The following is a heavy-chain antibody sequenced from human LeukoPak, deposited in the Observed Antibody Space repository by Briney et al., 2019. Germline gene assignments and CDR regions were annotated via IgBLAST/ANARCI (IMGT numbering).Heavy chain of an antibody. CDR1: GYSFTTYW. D-gene: IGHD2-2*01. CDR2: IYPGDSGT. V-gene: IGHV5-51*01. Sequence: GESLKISCKGSGYSFTTYWIGWVRQVPGKGLEWMGIIYPGDSGTRYSPSFQGQVTISADNSISTASLQWNSLKASDTAMYYCARRRSVGYCSSTSCYSVNDAFDMWGQGTMVTVSS. CDR3: ARRRSVGYCSSTSCYSVNDAFDM. J-gene: IGHJ3*02.